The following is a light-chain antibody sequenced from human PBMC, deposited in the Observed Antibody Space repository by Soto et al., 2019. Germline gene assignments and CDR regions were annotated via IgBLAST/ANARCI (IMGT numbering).Light chain of an antibody. J-gene: IGLJ1*01. CDR1: SSNIGAGYD. V-gene: IGLV1-40*01. CDR2: ANT. Sequence: QSVLPQPPSLSGAPGQRVTISCTGSSSNIGAGYDVHWYQQLPGTAPKLLIYANTNRPSGVPDRFSGSKSGTSASLAITGLRAEDEADYYCQSYDSSLSGYVFGTGTKATV. CDR3: QSYDSSLSGYV.